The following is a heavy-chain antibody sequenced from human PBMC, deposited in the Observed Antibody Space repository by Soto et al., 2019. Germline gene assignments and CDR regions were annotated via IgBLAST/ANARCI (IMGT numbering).Heavy chain of an antibody. Sequence: PSETLSLTCTVSGGSISSSSYYWGWIRQPPGKGLEWIGSIYYSGSTYYNPSLKSRVTISVDTSKNRFSLKLSSVTAADTAVYYCARRRVRGVITGYYYGMDVWGQGTTVTVSS. CDR1: GGSISSSSYY. D-gene: IGHD3-10*01. CDR2: IYYSGST. V-gene: IGHV4-39*01. J-gene: IGHJ6*02. CDR3: ARRRVRGVITGYYYGMDV.